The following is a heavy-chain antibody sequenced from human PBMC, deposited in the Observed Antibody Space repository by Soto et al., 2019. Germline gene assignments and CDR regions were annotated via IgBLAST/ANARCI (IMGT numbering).Heavy chain of an antibody. CDR3: AKGRKYDSSGYYPRPLDY. J-gene: IGHJ4*02. CDR1: GGTFSSYA. Sequence: SVKVSCKASGGTFSSYAISWVRQAPGQGLEWMGGIIPIFGTANYAQKFQGRVTITADESTSTAYMELSSLRSEDTAVYYCAKGRKYDSSGYYPRPLDYWGQGTLVTVSS. D-gene: IGHD3-22*01. CDR2: IIPIFGTA. V-gene: IGHV1-69*13.